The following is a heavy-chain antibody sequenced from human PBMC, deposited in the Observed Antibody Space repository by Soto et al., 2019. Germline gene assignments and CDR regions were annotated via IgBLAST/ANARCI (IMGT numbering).Heavy chain of an antibody. V-gene: IGHV3-30-3*01. CDR1: GFSFSNYA. Sequence: QVQLVESGGGVVQPGRSLRLSCAASGFSFSNYALHWVRQAPGKGLEWVAAISYDASNKYSADSVKGRFTISRDNSKNXLYLQMNRLRADDTAVYYCARDRGSESYYYYGMDVWGQGTTVTVSS. D-gene: IGHD1-26*01. J-gene: IGHJ6*02. CDR3: ARDRGSESYYYYGMDV. CDR2: ISYDASNK.